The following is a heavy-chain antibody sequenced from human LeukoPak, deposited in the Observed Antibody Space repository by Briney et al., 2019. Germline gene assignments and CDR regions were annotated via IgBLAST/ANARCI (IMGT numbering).Heavy chain of an antibody. J-gene: IGHJ4*02. Sequence: GGSLRLSCAASGFTFSSYSMNWVRQAPGKGLEWVSYISSSSSTIYYADSVKGRFTISRDNAKNSLYLQMNSLRAEDTAVYYCASGGITYYDILTGYYYFDYWGQGTLVTVSS. CDR2: ISSSSSTI. CDR3: ASGGITYYDILTGYYYFDY. V-gene: IGHV3-48*01. D-gene: IGHD3-9*01. CDR1: GFTFSSYS.